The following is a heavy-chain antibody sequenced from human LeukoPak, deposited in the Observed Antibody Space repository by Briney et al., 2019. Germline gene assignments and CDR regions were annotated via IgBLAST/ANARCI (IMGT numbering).Heavy chain of an antibody. CDR3: ARNNADGEGRFSY. CDR2: INTNTGNP. J-gene: IGHJ4*02. CDR1: GYRFTNYA. Sequence: APVKVSCKASGYRFTNYAMNWVRQAPGQGLEWMGWINTNTGNPTYGQGFTGRFVFSLDTSVSTAYLQISSLNAEDTAVYYCARNNADGEGRFSYWGQGTLVTVSS. D-gene: IGHD3-10*01. V-gene: IGHV7-4-1*02.